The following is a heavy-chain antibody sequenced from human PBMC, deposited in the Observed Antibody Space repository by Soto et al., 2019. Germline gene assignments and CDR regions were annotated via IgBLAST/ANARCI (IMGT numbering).Heavy chain of an antibody. Sequence: AETLSLTCAGSGGAIISISYYFYCIRQRPGKGLELIGTIYYTGTSNSNPSLKSRVSIPVDTSKNQNSLNLSSVTAADTAVSYCKRHAIGVVVAAAIRNWGQGTLVTVSS. V-gene: IGHV4-39*01. CDR3: KRHAIGVVVAAAIRN. CDR1: GGAIISISYY. CDR2: IYYTGTS. J-gene: IGHJ4*02. D-gene: IGHD2-15*01.